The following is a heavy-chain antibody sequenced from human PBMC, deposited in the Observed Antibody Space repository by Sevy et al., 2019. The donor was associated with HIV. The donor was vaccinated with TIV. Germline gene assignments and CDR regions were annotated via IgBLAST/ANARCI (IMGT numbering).Heavy chain of an antibody. J-gene: IGHJ4*02. CDR2: ISSTSSYI. CDR1: GFTFSGYT. Sequence: GGSLRLSCTAAGFTFSGYTMNWVRQAPGKGLEWISSISSTSSYIEYADSVKGRFTISRDNAKNSLYLQMNSLTAEDTAAYFCVRATYISGSDYFDYWGQGTLVTVSS. CDR3: VRATYISGSDYFDY. V-gene: IGHV3-21*03. D-gene: IGHD5-18*01.